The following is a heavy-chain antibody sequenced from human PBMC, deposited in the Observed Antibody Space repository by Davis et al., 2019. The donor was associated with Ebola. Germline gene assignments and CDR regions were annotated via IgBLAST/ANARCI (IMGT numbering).Heavy chain of an antibody. J-gene: IGHJ6*02. CDR1: GFTFSTYW. CDR3: ARTSTRLDV. Sequence: GGSLRLSCAASGFTFSTYWMSWVRQAPGKGLEWVANIKLDGSEIHYVDSVKGRFIISRDNVKNSLFLQMNSLRAEDTAVYFCARTSTRLDVWGQGTTVTVSS. V-gene: IGHV3-7*03. CDR2: IKLDGSEI.